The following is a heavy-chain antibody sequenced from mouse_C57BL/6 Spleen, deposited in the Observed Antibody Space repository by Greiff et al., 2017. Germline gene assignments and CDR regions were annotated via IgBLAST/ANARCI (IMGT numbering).Heavy chain of an antibody. V-gene: IGHV1-76*01. CDR1: GYTFTDYY. CDR2: IYPGSGNT. Sequence: QVQLQQSGAELVRPGASVKLSCKASGYTFTDYYINWVKQRPGQGLEWIARIYPGSGNTYYNEKFKGKATLTAEKSSSTAYMQHSSLTSEDSAVYFCARGTGSAMDYWGQGTSVTVSS. CDR3: ARGTGSAMDY. J-gene: IGHJ4*01. D-gene: IGHD4-1*01.